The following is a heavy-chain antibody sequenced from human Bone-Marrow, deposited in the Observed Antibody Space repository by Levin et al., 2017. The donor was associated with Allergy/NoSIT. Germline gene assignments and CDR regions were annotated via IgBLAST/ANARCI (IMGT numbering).Heavy chain of an antibody. CDR1: GFTFSTYS. D-gene: IGHD5-12*01. J-gene: IGHJ5*02. CDR3: ARGLEYSGLP. CDR2: ITSSSSYI. Sequence: GESLKISCAASGFTFSTYSMNWVRQAPGKGLDWVSSITSSSSYIYYADSVKGRFTISRDNANNSLYLQMNSLRVEDTAMYYCARGLEYSGLPWGQGTLVTVSS. V-gene: IGHV3-21*01.